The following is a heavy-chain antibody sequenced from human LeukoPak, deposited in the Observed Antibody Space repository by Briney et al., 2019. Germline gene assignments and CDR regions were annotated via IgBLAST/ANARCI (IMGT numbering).Heavy chain of an antibody. D-gene: IGHD6-19*01. V-gene: IGHV3-21*01. CDR2: ISSSSSYI. CDR1: GFTFSSYS. CDR3: ARGVEVAVPFDY. J-gene: IGHJ4*02. Sequence: GGSLRLSCAASGFTFSSYSMNWVRQAPGKGLEWVSSISSSSSYIYYANSVKGRFTISRDNAKNSLYLQMNSLRAEDTAVYYCARGVEVAVPFDYWGQGTLVTVSS.